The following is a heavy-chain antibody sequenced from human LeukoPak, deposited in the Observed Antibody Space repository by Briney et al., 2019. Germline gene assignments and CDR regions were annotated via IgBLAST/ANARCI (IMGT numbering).Heavy chain of an antibody. Sequence: ASVKVSCKASGYTFTGYYMHWVRQAPGQGLEWMGGINPNSGGTNYAQKFQGRVTMTRDTSISTAYMELSRLRSDDTAVYYCARDRVRTTALIDYWGQGTLVTVSS. J-gene: IGHJ4*02. CDR2: INPNSGGT. CDR1: GYTFTGYY. D-gene: IGHD4-17*01. V-gene: IGHV1-2*02. CDR3: ARDRVRTTALIDY.